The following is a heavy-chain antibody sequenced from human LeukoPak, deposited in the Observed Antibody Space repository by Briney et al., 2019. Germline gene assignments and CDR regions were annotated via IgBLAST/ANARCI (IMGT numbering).Heavy chain of an antibody. Sequence: ASVKVSCKASGGTFSSYTISWVQQAPGQGLEWMGRIIPILGIANYAQKFQGRVTITADKSTSTAYMELSSLRSEDTAVYYCARTNYDFWSGYPLGVDPWGQGTLVTVSS. D-gene: IGHD3-3*01. V-gene: IGHV1-69*02. J-gene: IGHJ5*02. CDR1: GGTFSSYT. CDR2: IIPILGIA. CDR3: ARTNYDFWSGYPLGVDP.